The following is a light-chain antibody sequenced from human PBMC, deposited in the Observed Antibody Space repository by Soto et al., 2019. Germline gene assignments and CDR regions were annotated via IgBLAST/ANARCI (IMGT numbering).Light chain of an antibody. V-gene: IGKV2-30*01. CDR1: QSLVSSDGTTY. J-gene: IGKJ1*01. CDR2: KVS. CDR3: IQATHWPWK. Sequence: DVVMTQSPLSLPVTLGQPASISCRSSQSLVSSDGTTYLILFQQRPGQSPRRLTYKVSNRDSEVPDRVSGSGSGTDYTVKTGRVEAEDVGVYYCIQATHWPWKCGQGTVVDIK.